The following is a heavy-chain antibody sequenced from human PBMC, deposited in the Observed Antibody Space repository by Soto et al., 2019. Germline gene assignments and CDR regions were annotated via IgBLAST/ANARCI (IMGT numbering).Heavy chain of an antibody. CDR2: IYFTGIT. V-gene: IGHV4-31*03. J-gene: IGHJ5*02. CDR1: SGSLSSGGYY. CDR3: ASAPPYHKVNWFAL. Sequence: SWTLSLTCTVSSGSLSSGGYYWNWIRQHPVKGLEWIGYIYFTGITYSTPSLKSRVTLSVDTSKSQFSLELRSVTAADTAIYYWASAPPYHKVNWFALWGPGVLVSASS.